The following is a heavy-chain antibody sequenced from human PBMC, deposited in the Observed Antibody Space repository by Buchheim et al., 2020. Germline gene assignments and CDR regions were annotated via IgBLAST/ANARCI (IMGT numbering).Heavy chain of an antibody. D-gene: IGHD2-15*01. CDR3: SRGRYCSGGSCWPFDY. V-gene: IGHV1-69*02. J-gene: IGHJ4*02. Sequence: QVQLVQSGAEVKKPGSSVKVSCKASGGTFSSYTISWVRPAPGQGLEWMGRIIPILAIANSAQKFQGRVTITADKSTCTAYMELSSLRCEDTAVYYCSRGRYCSGGSCWPFDYWGQGTL. CDR2: IIPILAIA. CDR1: GGTFSSYT.